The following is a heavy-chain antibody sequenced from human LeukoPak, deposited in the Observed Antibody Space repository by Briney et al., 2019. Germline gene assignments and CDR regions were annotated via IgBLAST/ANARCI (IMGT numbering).Heavy chain of an antibody. Sequence: SETLSLTCTVSGGSISSYYWSWIRQPPGKGLEWIGYIYYSGSTNYNPSLKSRVSISVDTSKNQFSLQLTSVTAADTAVYYCARAGHCSGTNCYMEGFDYWGQGTLVTVSS. J-gene: IGHJ4*02. D-gene: IGHD2-2*02. CDR2: IYYSGST. V-gene: IGHV4-59*12. CDR3: ARAGHCSGTNCYMEGFDY. CDR1: GGSISSYY.